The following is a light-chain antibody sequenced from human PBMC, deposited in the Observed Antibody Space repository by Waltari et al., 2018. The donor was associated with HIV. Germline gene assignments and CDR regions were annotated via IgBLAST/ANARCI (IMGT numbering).Light chain of an antibody. V-gene: IGLV1-47*01. CDR2: RNN. CDR3: AAWDDSLSGWV. J-gene: IGLJ3*02. CDR1: SSNIGSNY. Sequence: QSMLTQPPSASGTPGQRVTISCSGSSSNIGSNYVYWYQQVPGTAPKLLIYRNNRRPSGAPDRFSGSKSGTAASLAISGLQSEDEADYYCAAWDDSLSGWVFGGGTKLTVL.